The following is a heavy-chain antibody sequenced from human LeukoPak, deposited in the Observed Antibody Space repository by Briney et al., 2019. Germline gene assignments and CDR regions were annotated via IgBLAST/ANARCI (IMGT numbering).Heavy chain of an antibody. CDR3: ARVGFGELLIDY. Sequence: SETLSLTCIVSGGSMNNYYWSWIRQPPGKGLEWIAYIHYTGSTYYNPSLKSRVTISVDTSKNQFSLKLSSVTAADTAVYYCARVGFGELLIDYWGQGTLVTVSS. J-gene: IGHJ4*02. D-gene: IGHD3-10*01. V-gene: IGHV4-59*08. CDR2: IHYTGST. CDR1: GGSMNNYY.